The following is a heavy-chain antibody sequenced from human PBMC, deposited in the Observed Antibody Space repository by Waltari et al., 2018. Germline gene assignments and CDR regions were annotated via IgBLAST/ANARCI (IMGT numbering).Heavy chain of an antibody. J-gene: IGHJ6*02. V-gene: IGHV4-38-2*02. Sequence: QVQLQESGPGLVKPSETLSLTCAVSGYSISSGYYWGWIRQPPGKGLEWIGSIYHSGSTYYNPSLKSRVTISVDTSKNQFSLKLSSVTAADTAVYYCAREGRLLNYYYYGMDVWGQGTTVTVSS. D-gene: IGHD3-22*01. CDR1: GYSISSGYY. CDR2: IYHSGST. CDR3: AREGRLLNYYYYGMDV.